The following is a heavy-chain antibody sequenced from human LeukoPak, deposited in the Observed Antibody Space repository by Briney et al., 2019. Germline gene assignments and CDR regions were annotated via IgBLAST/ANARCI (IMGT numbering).Heavy chain of an antibody. D-gene: IGHD3-22*01. CDR3: AKIMDSSGYYSIYDY. V-gene: IGHV3-23*01. J-gene: IGHJ4*02. CDR2: ISGSGGST. Sequence: AGSLRLSCAASGFTFSSYAMSWVRQAPGKGLDWVSAISGSGGSTYYADSVKGRFTISRDNSKNTLYLQMNSLRAEDTAVYYCAKIMDSSGYYSIYDYWGQRTPVTVSS. CDR1: GFTFSSYA.